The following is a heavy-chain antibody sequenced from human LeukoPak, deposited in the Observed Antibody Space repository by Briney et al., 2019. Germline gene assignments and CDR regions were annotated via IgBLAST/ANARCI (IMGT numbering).Heavy chain of an antibody. J-gene: IGHJ3*02. CDR2: INPNSGGT. CDR1: GYTFTGYY. D-gene: IGHD3-22*01. CDR3: ARGSGYYLYDAFDI. V-gene: IGHV1-2*06. Sequence: ASVKVSCKASGYTFTGYYMHWVRQAPGQGLEWMGRINPNSGGTNYAQKFQGRVTMTRDTSISTAYVELSRLRSDDTAVYYCARGSGYYLYDAFDIWGQGTMVTVSS.